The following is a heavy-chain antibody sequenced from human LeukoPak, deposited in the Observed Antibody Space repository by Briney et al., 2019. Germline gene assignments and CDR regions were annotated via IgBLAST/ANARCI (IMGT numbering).Heavy chain of an antibody. V-gene: IGHV1-2*02. CDR3: ARLPDILTAFDI. CDR1: GYTFTGYY. D-gene: IGHD3-9*01. Sequence: GASVKVSCKASGYTFTGYYMHWVRQAPGQGLEWMGWINPNSGGTNYAQKFRGRVTMTRDTSISTAYMELSRLRSDDTAVYYCARLPDILTAFDIWGQGTMVTVSS. CDR2: INPNSGGT. J-gene: IGHJ3*02.